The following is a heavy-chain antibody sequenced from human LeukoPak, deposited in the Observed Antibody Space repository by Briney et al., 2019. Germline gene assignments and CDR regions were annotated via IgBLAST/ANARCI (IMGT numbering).Heavy chain of an antibody. CDR2: INHSGST. CDR3: ARGLPTGTASDY. CDR1: GGSFSGYY. D-gene: IGHD1-1*01. V-gene: IGHV4-34*01. J-gene: IGHJ4*02. Sequence: SETLSLTCAVYGGSFSGYYWSWIRQPPGKGLEWIGEINHSGSTNYNPSLKSRVTISVDTSKNQFSLKLSSLTAADTTVYYCARGLPTGTASDYWGQGTLVTVSS.